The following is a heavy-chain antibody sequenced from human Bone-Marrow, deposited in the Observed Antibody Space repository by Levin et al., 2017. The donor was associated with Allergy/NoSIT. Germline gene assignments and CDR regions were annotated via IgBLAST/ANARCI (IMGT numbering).Heavy chain of an antibody. J-gene: IGHJ6*03. Sequence: GGSLRLSCAASGFTFSSYAMSWVRQAPGKGLEWVSAISGSGGSTYYADSVKGRFTISRDNSMNTLYLQMNSLRAEGTAVYYCAKEAAAGYYYYYYMDVWGKGTTVTVSS. V-gene: IGHV3-23*01. CDR2: ISGSGGST. CDR3: AKEAAAGYYYYYYMDV. CDR1: GFTFSSYA. D-gene: IGHD6-13*01.